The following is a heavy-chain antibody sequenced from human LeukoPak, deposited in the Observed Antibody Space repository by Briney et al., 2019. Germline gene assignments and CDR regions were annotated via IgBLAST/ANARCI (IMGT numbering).Heavy chain of an antibody. CDR3: ARSPRGDY. CDR2: INPNSGGT. Sequence: ASVKVSCKASGYTFTNYGISWVRQAPGQGLEWMGWINPNSGGTNYAQKFQGRVTMTRDTSISTAYMELSRLRSDDTAVYYCARSPRGDYWGQGTLVTVSS. D-gene: IGHD3-16*01. J-gene: IGHJ4*02. V-gene: IGHV1-2*02. CDR1: GYTFTNYG.